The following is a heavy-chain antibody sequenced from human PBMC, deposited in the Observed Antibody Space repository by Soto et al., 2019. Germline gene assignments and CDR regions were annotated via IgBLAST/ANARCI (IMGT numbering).Heavy chain of an antibody. V-gene: IGHV4-39*01. J-gene: IGHJ4*02. CDR3: ARPSGSYLYYFDY. CDR1: GGSISSSSYY. CDR2: LYYSGST. Sequence: QLQLQESGPGLVKPSETLSLTCTVSGGSISSSSYYWGWIRQPPGKGLEWIGRLYYSGSTYYNPSLKSRVTISVDTSKNQFSLKLSSVTAADTAVYYCARPSGSYLYYFDYWGQGTLVTVSS. D-gene: IGHD1-26*01.